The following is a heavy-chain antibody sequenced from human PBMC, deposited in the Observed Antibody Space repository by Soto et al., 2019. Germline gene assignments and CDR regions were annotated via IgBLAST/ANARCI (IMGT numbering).Heavy chain of an antibody. J-gene: IGHJ4*02. CDR1: GFTFSSYA. CDR3: ASDSSGYYLDY. D-gene: IGHD3-22*01. CDR2: ISYDGSNK. V-gene: IGHV3-30-3*01. Sequence: SLRLSCAASGFTFSSYAMHWVRQAPGKGLEWVAVISYDGSNKYYADSVKGRFTISRDNSKNTLYLQMNSLRAEDTAVYYCASDSSGYYLDYWGQGTLVTVSS.